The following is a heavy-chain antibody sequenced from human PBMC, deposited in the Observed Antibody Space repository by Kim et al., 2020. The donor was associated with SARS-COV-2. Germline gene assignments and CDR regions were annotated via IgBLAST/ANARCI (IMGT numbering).Heavy chain of an antibody. CDR1: GFTFRSCS. J-gene: IGHJ3*02. CDR3: ATGGAAVRLTDS. V-gene: IGHV3-23*01. CDR2: ITSSGNKT. Sequence: GGSLRLSCAGSGFTFRSCSMGWVRQAPGKGLAWVSLITSSGNKTYYTNSVRGRFTISRDNSNNTLYLQMNSLRVDDTAVYYCATGGAAVRLTDSCGERRIVTFSS. D-gene: IGHD2-15*01.